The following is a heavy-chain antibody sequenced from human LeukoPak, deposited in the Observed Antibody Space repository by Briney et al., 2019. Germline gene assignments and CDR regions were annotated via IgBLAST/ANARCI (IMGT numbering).Heavy chain of an antibody. J-gene: IGHJ4*02. CDR1: LYTFTVYY. CDR2: LHPNSVAE. V-gene: IGHV1-2*02. CDR3: SREDF. Sequence: ASVRVSPMPPLYTFTVYYLHCVRQGPGQGLEWMGWLHPNSVAETYAQKFQGRFSMTRDTSINTVFMRLSRLTFDDTAVYCCSREDFWGQETVVTVSS.